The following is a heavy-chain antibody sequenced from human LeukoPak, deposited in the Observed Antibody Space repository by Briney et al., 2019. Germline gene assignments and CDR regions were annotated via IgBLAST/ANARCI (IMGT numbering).Heavy chain of an antibody. CDR3: ARDPVAVAVLYYFDY. D-gene: IGHD6-19*01. CDR1: GFTFSSYW. CDR2: IKRDGSEK. J-gene: IGHJ4*02. V-gene: IGHV3-7*01. Sequence: HPGGSLRLSCAASGFTFSSYWMSWVRQAPGKGLEWVANIKRDGSEKYYVDSVKGRFTISRDNAKNSLYLQMNSLRAEDTAVYYCARDPVAVAVLYYFDYWGQGTLVTVSS.